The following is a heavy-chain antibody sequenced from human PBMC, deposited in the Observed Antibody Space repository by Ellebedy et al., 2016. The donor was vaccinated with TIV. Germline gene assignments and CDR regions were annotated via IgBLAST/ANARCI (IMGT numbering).Heavy chain of an antibody. D-gene: IGHD4-23*01. CDR2: ISYDGSNK. CDR1: GFTFSSYA. CDR3: AREGSTVVTGYFDY. J-gene: IGHJ4*02. V-gene: IGHV3-30-3*01. Sequence: GESLKISXAASGFTFSSYAMHWVRQAPGKGLEWVAVISYDGSNKYYADSVKGRFTISRDNSKNTLYLQMNSLRAEDTAVYYCAREGSTVVTGYFDYWGQGTLVTVSS.